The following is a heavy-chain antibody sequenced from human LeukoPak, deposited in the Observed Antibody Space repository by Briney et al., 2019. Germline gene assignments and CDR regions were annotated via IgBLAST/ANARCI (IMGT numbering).Heavy chain of an antibody. D-gene: IGHD2-21*02. CDR3: ARAVTSIPYYFDS. J-gene: IGHJ4*02. V-gene: IGHV4-39*07. Sequence: PSETLSLTCTVSGGSISSSSYYWVWIRQSPGKGLEWIGSIYYSGSTNYNPSLKSRVTISVDTSKNQFSLKLNSVTAADTAVYSCARAVTSIPYYFDSWGQGTLVTVSS. CDR2: IYYSGST. CDR1: GGSISSSSYY.